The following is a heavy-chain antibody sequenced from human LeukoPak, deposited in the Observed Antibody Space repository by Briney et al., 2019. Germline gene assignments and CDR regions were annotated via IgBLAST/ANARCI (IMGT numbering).Heavy chain of an antibody. D-gene: IGHD6-13*01. CDR3: ARLSTSVFKAGGRFDC. V-gene: IGHV5-51*01. J-gene: IGHJ4*02. CDR2: IYPGDSDT. CDR1: GYIFSGYW. Sequence: GESLKISCKGSGYIFSGYWIAWVRQTPGKGLEWMGVIYPGDSDTRYSPSFQGQVTISADRSISTAYLQWSSLKASDSDMYFCARLSTSVFKAGGRFDCWGQGTLVTVSS.